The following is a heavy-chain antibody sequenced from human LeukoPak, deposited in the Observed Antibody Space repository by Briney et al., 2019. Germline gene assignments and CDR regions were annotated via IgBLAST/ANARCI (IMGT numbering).Heavy chain of an antibody. J-gene: IGHJ4*02. CDR3: ARGYGDFRVEGRYFHS. D-gene: IGHD4-17*01. V-gene: IGHV4-59*11. CDR2: IYYTGIT. Sequence: SETLSLTCSVSGASITNHYWSWIRQPPGKGLEWIGYIYYTGITNYNPSLKSRVTISVDTSKNQVSLKLNSLTAADTAVYYCARGYGDFRVEGRYFHSWGQGTLVTVSS. CDR1: GASITNHY.